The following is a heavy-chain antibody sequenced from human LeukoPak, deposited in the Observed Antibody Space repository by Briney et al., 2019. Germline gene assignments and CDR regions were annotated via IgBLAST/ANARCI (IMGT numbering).Heavy chain of an antibody. J-gene: IGHJ3*02. CDR2: IKQDGSEK. D-gene: IGHD6-19*01. CDR1: GFTFSSYW. CDR3: ARDGAVADNWGAFDI. V-gene: IGHV3-7*01. Sequence: GGSLRLSCAASGFTFSSYWMSWVRQAPGKGLEGVANIKQDGSEKYYVDSVKGRLTISRDNAKNSLYLQMNSLRADDTAVYYCARDGAVADNWGAFDIWGQGTMVTVSS.